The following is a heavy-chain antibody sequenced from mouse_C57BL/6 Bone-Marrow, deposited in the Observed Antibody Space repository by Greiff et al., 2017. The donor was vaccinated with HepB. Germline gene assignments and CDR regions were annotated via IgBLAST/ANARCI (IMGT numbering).Heavy chain of an antibody. CDR2: IYPGDGDT. V-gene: IGHV1-82*01. Sequence: QVQLQQSGPELVKPGASVKISCKASGYAFSSSWMNWVKQRPGKGLEWIGRIYPGDGDTNYNGKFKGKATLTADKSSSTAYMQLSSLTSEDSAVYFCARPVGYFLYWYFDVWGTGTTVTVSS. CDR3: ARPVGYFLYWYFDV. CDR1: GYAFSSSW. D-gene: IGHD2-3*01. J-gene: IGHJ1*03.